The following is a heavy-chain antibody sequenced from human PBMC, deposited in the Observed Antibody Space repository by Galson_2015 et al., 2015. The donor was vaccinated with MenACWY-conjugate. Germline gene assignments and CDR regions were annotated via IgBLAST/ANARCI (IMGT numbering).Heavy chain of an antibody. J-gene: IGHJ5*02. CDR3: TRVAYCGGDCLT. CDR1: GFTFSSFW. CDR2: INGDGSVT. Sequence: SLRLSCAASGFTFSSFWMHWVRQAPGKGLVWVSRINGDGSVTSYADSVKGRFTISRDNAKNTPYLQMNSLRAEDTAVYYCTRVAYCGGDCLTWGQGTLVTVSS. D-gene: IGHD2-21*02. V-gene: IGHV3-74*01.